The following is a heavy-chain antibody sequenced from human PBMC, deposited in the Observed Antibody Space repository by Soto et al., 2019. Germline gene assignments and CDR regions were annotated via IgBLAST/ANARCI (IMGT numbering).Heavy chain of an antibody. J-gene: IGHJ6*02. V-gene: IGHV3-23*01. Sequence: GGSLRLSCAASGFTFSSYAMSWVRQAPGKGLEWVSAISGSGGSTYYADSVKGRFTISRDNSKNTLYLQMNSLRAEDTAVYYCAKAKRVDFWSGVGMDVWGQGTTVTVSS. CDR3: AKAKRVDFWSGVGMDV. CDR1: GFTFSSYA. D-gene: IGHD3-3*01. CDR2: ISGSGGST.